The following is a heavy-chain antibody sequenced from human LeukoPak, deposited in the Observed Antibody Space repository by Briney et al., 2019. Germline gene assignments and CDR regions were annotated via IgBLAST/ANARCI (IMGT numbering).Heavy chain of an antibody. Sequence: GESLKISCKGSGYNFDTYWIAWVRQMPGKGLEWMGIIYPGDSDTRYSPSFQGQVTISADKSISTAYLQWSSLKASDTAMYYCARGRGTVVTPLLDYWGQGTLVTVSS. CDR1: GYNFDTYW. V-gene: IGHV5-51*01. D-gene: IGHD4-23*01. CDR2: IYPGDSDT. CDR3: ARGRGTVVTPLLDY. J-gene: IGHJ4*02.